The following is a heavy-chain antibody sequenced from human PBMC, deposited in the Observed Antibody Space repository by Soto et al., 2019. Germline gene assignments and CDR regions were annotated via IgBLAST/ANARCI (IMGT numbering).Heavy chain of an antibody. J-gene: IGHJ4*02. Sequence: ASVKVSCKASGYTFTSYVISWVRQAPGQGLEWMGWISAYNGNTNYAQKLQGRVTMTTDTSTSTAYMELRSLRSDDTAVYYCARAKLYCGGDCYGYWGQGTLVTVSS. CDR3: ARAKLYCGGDCYGY. V-gene: IGHV1-18*01. D-gene: IGHD2-21*01. CDR1: GYTFTSYV. CDR2: ISAYNGNT.